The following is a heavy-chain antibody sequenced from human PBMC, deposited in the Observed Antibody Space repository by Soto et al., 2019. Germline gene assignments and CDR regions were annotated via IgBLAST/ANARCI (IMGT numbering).Heavy chain of an antibody. D-gene: IGHD1-1*01. CDR1: GFTFSSFA. V-gene: IGHV3-23*01. CDR2: INKSGGST. Sequence: EVQLLESGGGLVQPGGSLRLSCAASGFTFSSFAMSWVRQAPGKGLEWVSTINKSGGSTYYADSVKGRFTISRDNSKNLLCLQLHGLRAEDTAVYYCAKDPPTTGTTFDYWGRGTLVTVSS. J-gene: IGHJ4*02. CDR3: AKDPPTTGTTFDY.